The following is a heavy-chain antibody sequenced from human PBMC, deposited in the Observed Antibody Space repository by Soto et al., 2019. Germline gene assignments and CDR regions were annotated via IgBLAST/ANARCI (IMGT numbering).Heavy chain of an antibody. CDR3: AKILSTVTSYYYGMDV. CDR2: VSASGGDT. V-gene: IGHV3-23*01. Sequence: EVQLLESGGGLVQPGGSLRLSCAASGFSFSTYPMTWIRQAPGRRLEGVSSVSASGGDTYYVDSVKGRFTISRDNSKNTVYLQMNSLRAEDTAVYFCAKILSTVTSYYYGMDVWGQGTTVTVSS. J-gene: IGHJ6*02. D-gene: IGHD4-17*01. CDR1: GFSFSTYP.